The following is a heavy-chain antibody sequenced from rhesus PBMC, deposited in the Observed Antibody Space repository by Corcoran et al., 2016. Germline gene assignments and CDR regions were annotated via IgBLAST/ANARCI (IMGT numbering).Heavy chain of an antibody. V-gene: IGHV2-174*01. Sequence: QVTLKESGPALVKPTQTLTLTCTFSGFSISTSGMGVGWIRQPPGKSLEWLALIYWDDDKYYSTSLKSRLTISKDTSKNQVVLTMTNMDPVDTATYYCARSSWPYYWGQGVLVTVSS. CDR3: ARSSWPYY. J-gene: IGHJ4*01. CDR2: IYWDDDK. CDR1: GFSISTSGMG. D-gene: IGHD6-13*01.